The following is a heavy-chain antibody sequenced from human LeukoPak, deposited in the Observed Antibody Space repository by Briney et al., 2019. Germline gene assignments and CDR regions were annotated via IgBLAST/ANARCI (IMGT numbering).Heavy chain of an antibody. Sequence: GGSLRLSCAASGFTFSSYGMHWVRQAPGKGVEWGAVISYDGSNKYYADSVKGRFTISRDNSKNTLYLQMNSLRAEDTAVYYCAKGGAVVLAYFDYWGQGTLVTVSS. CDR2: ISYDGSNK. V-gene: IGHV3-30*18. J-gene: IGHJ4*02. CDR3: AKGGAVVLAYFDY. D-gene: IGHD2-15*01. CDR1: GFTFSSYG.